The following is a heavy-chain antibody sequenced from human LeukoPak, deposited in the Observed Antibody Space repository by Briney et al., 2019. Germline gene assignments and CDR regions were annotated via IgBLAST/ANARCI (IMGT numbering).Heavy chain of an antibody. CDR2: ISSSSSYT. V-gene: IGHV3-11*05. J-gene: IGHJ3*02. CDR1: GFTFSDYY. D-gene: IGHD3-22*01. CDR3: ARVSSYFSYYDSSPDAFDI. Sequence: GGSLRLSCAAPGFTFSDYYMSWIRQAPGKGLEWVSYISSSSSYTNYADSVKGRFTMSRDNAKNSLYLQMNSLRAEDTAVYYCARVSSYFSYYDSSPDAFDIWGQGTMVTVSS.